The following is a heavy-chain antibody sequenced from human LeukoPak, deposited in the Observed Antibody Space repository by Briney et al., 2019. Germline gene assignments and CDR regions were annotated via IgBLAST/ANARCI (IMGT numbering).Heavy chain of an antibody. CDR3: ARAVSSGWYLDWFDP. J-gene: IGHJ5*02. D-gene: IGHD6-19*01. CDR2: IYYSGST. Sequence: SETLSLTCTVSGGSISSYYWSWIRQPPGKGLEWIGYIYYSGSTNYNPSLKSRVTVSVGTSKNQFSLKLSSVTAADTVVYYCARAVSSGWYLDWFDPWGQGTLVTVSS. V-gene: IGHV4-59*01. CDR1: GGSISSYY.